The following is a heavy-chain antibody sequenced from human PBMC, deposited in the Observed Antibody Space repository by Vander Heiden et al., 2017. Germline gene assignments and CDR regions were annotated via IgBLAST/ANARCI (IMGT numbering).Heavy chain of an antibody. J-gene: IGHJ4*02. CDR1: GFTFGAYA. CDR2: IGSKAYGGTT. D-gene: IGHD3-22*01. CDR3: SLKYYYDSSGFSHFDY. V-gene: IGHV3-49*05. Sequence: QLVESGGGLVKPGRSLRLSCPASGFTFGAYAMSWFRRAPGKGLEWVGFIGSKAYGGTTEYAASVKGRFTISRDDSKSIAYLQMNSLKTEDTAVYYCSLKYYYDSSGFSHFDYWGQGTLVTVSS.